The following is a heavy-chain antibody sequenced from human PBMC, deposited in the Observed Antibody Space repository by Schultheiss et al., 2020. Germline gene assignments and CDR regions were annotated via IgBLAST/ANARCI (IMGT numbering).Heavy chain of an antibody. Sequence: SETLSLTCTVSGGSVSSGSYYWSWIRQPPGKGLEWIGFISYSGSTSYNPSLKSRVTISIATSTNQFSLKLTSVAAADTAVYYCARLEGSVTTFNWFDPWGQGTLVTVSS. J-gene: IGHJ5*02. V-gene: IGHV4-61*01. CDR2: ISYSGST. CDR3: ARLEGSVTTFNWFDP. CDR1: GGSVSSGSYY. D-gene: IGHD4-17*01.